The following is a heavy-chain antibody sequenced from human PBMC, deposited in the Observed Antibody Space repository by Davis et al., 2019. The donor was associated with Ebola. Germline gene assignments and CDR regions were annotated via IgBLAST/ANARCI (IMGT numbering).Heavy chain of an antibody. CDR1: GGSISSSSYY. CDR3: ARPLIAAASPLWGY. D-gene: IGHD6-13*01. CDR2: IYYSGST. J-gene: IGHJ4*02. V-gene: IGHV4-39*01. Sequence: MPSETLSLTCTVSGGSISSSSYYWGWIRQPPGKGLEWIGSIYYSGSTYYNPSLKSRVTISVDTYKNQFSLKLSSVTAADTAVYYCARPLIAAASPLWGYWGQGTLVTVSS.